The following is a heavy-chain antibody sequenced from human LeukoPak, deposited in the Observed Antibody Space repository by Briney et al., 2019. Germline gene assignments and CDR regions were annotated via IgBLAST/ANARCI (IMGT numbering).Heavy chain of an antibody. CDR2: ITNTGTTI. CDR3: ARDHIVVPAALGY. D-gene: IGHD2-2*01. Sequence: GGSLRLSCAASGFTFSTYEMNWVRQAPGKGLEWISYITNTGTTIYYADSVGGRFTVSRDNAKNSLYLQMNSLRAEDTAVYYCARDHIVVPAALGYWGQGTLVTVSS. J-gene: IGHJ4*02. V-gene: IGHV3-48*03. CDR1: GFTFSTYE.